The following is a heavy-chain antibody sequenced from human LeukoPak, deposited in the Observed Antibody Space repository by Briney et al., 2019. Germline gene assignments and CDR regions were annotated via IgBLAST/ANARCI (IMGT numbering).Heavy chain of an antibody. CDR1: GGSSSSYY. CDR3: ARVLLGDYGLDY. J-gene: IGHJ4*02. V-gene: IGHV4-59*01. CDR2: MYYSGST. Sequence: PSETLSLTCTVSGGSSSSYYWSWIRQPPGKGLEWIGYMYYSGSTKYNPSLKSRVTMSIDTSKNQFSLKLSSVTAADTAVYYCARVLLGDYGLDYWGQGTLATVSS. D-gene: IGHD3-16*01.